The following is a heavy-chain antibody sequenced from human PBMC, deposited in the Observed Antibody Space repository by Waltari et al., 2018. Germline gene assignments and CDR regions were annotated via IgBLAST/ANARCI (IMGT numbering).Heavy chain of an antibody. CDR1: GDSFIGFH. J-gene: IGHJ2*01. CDR2: INANGKT. D-gene: IGHD3-10*01. Sequence: QVHLQESGPGLVKASETLSLICTVSGDSFIGFHWSWIRQPPGKGLEVIAYINANGKTTYNRSLSSRLTTALDTSKKQFGRRLTSVTPADPDVYFCARDYGESGYFDLWGRGTLVTVSS. CDR3: ARDYGESGYFDL. V-gene: IGHV4-59*01.